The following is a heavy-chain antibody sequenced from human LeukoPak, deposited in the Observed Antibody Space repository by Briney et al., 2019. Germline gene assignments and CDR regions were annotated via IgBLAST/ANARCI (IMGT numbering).Heavy chain of an antibody. CDR2: IIPIFGTP. CDR3: ARVDRYHFYLDV. V-gene: IGHV1-69*05. CDR1: GGTFSTYS. J-gene: IGHJ6*03. Sequence: SVKVSCKASGGTFSTYSVTWVRQAPGQGLEWMGGIIPIFGTPNYAQKFQGRVKVTTDDATGTAYMELSSLMSEDTAIYYCARVDRYHFYLDVWGKGTPVTVSS.